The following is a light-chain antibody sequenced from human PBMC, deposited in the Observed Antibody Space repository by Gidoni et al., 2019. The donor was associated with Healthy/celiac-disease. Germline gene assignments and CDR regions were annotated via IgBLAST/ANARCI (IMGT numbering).Light chain of an antibody. CDR2: GNS. Sequence: QRVTISCTGSSSNIGAGYDVHWYKQLQGTAPKLLIYGNSNRPSGVPDRFSGSKSGTSASLAITGLQAEDEADYYCQSYDSSLSGLYVFGTGTKVTVL. CDR3: QSYDSSLSGLYV. J-gene: IGLJ1*01. CDR1: SSNIGAGYD. V-gene: IGLV1-40*01.